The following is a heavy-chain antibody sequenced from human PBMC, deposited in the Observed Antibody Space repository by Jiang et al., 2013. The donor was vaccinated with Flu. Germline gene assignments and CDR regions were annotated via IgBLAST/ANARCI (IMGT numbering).Heavy chain of an antibody. D-gene: IGHD2-15*01. CDR3: ARGDGSGGSQLWY. Sequence: SGAEVKKPGASVKVSCKVSGYTLTELSMHWVRQATGQGLEWMGWMNPNSGNTGYAQKLQGRVTMTRNTSISTAYMELSSLISEDTAVYYCARGDGSGGSQLWYWGQGTLVTVSS. CDR2: MNPNSGNT. V-gene: IGHV1-8*01. CDR1: GYTLTELS. J-gene: IGHJ4*02.